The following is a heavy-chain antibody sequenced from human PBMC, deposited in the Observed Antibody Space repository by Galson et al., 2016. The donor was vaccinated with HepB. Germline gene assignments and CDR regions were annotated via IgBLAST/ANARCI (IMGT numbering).Heavy chain of an antibody. CDR2: ISAYNGDT. CDR3: ARDPYYYGMDV. V-gene: IGHV1-18*04. J-gene: IGHJ6*02. CDR1: GYTFTSYG. Sequence: SVKVSCKASGYTFTSYGISWVRQAPGQGLEWMGCISAYNGDTNYAQKIQGRVSMTTDTSTTTAYMELRSLRSDDSAVYYCARDPYYYGMDVWGQGTTVTVSS.